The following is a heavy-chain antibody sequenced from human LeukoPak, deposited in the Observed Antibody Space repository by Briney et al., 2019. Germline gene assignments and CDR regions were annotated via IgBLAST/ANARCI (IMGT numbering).Heavy chain of an antibody. CDR1: GGTFSSYA. Sequence: SVKVSCKASGGTFSSYAISWVRQAPGQGLEWMGGIIPIFGTANYAQKFQGRVTITTDESTSTAYMELSSLRSEDTAVYFWAGGYSGSYPASSDLFDCWGQGTLVTVSS. CDR3: AGGYSGSYPASSDLFDC. J-gene: IGHJ4*02. D-gene: IGHD1-26*01. CDR2: IIPIFGTA. V-gene: IGHV1-69*05.